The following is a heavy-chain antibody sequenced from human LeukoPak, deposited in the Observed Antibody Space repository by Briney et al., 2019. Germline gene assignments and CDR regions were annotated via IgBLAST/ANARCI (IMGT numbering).Heavy chain of an antibody. CDR2: IYTSGST. Sequence: SQTLSLTCTVSGGSISSGSYYWSWIRQPAGKGLEWIGRIYTSGSTNYNPSPKSRVTISVDTSKNQFSLKLSSVTAADTAVYYCARVASDYYYYYMDVWGKGTTVTVSS. CDR3: ARVASDYYYYYMDV. J-gene: IGHJ6*03. V-gene: IGHV4-61*02. CDR1: GGSISSGSYY.